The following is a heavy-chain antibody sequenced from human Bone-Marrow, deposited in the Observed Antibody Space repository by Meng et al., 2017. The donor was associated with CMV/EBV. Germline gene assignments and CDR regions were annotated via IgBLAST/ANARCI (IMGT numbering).Heavy chain of an antibody. CDR1: GFSLSNARMG. V-gene: IGHV2-26*01. D-gene: IGHD5-18*01. J-gene: IGHJ4*02. CDR3: ARRFTAQGFDY. Sequence: SGPTLVKPTETLTLTRTVSGFSLSNARMGVSWIRQPPGKALEWLAHIFSNDEKSYSTSLKSRLTISKDTSKSQVVLTMTNMDPVDTATYYCARRFTAQGFDYWGQGTLVTVSS. CDR2: IFSNDEK.